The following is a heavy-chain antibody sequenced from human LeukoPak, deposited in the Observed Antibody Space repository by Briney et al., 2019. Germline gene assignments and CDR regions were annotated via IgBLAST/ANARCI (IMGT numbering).Heavy chain of an antibody. V-gene: IGHV3-33*07. J-gene: IGHJ4*02. Sequence: GRSLRLSCAASGFTFSSYGMFWVRQAPGKGLEWVALIYYDGINKYYADSVKGRFTISKDNSQSTLYLQMDSLRAEDTALYYCATLWTKRPFDYWGQGTPVTVSS. D-gene: IGHD6-25*01. CDR1: GFTFSSYG. CDR2: IYYDGINK. CDR3: ATLWTKRPFDY.